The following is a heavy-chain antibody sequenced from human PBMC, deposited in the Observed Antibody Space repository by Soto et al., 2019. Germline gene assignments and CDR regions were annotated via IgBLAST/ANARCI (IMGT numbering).Heavy chain of an antibody. Sequence: QVQLQESGPGLVKPSQTLSLTCTVSGGSINSGGYCWSWIRQHPGKGLDWIGCISYGGSTSYNPSLQSRVTFSVDTSKNQFSLKLTSVTAADTAVYYCSRGILVWGQGALITVSS. V-gene: IGHV4-31*03. J-gene: IGHJ4*02. CDR3: SRGILV. CDR1: GGSINSGGYC. D-gene: IGHD5-18*01. CDR2: ISYGGST.